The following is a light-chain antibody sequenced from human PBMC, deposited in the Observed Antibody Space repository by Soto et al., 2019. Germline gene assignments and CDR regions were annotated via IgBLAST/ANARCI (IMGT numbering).Light chain of an antibody. CDR2: DAS. CDR1: QSVSSY. Sequence: EIVLTQSPATLSLSPGERATLSCRASQSVSSYLAWYQQKPGQAPRLLIYDASNRATGIPARFSGSGSGTDFTLTISSLEPEDFAVYYCQQRSNWRPFTFVQGTKLEIK. J-gene: IGKJ2*01. V-gene: IGKV3-11*01. CDR3: QQRSNWRPFT.